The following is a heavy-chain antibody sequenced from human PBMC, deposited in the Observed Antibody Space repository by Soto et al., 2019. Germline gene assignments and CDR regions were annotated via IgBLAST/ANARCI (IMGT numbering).Heavy chain of an antibody. Sequence: ASVKVSCKASGYTFTSSGMSWEQQAPGQGLEWMGWISAHTGSSEHAQRFQGRVTMSTDRSTSTAYMELRSLRSDDTAVYYCARALFYRGSDSRRYSFDAFDFWGVGALGTVSS. CDR1: GYTFTSSG. D-gene: IGHD3-22*01. J-gene: IGHJ3*01. CDR2: ISAHTGSS. CDR3: ARALFYRGSDSRRYSFDAFDF. V-gene: IGHV1-18*01.